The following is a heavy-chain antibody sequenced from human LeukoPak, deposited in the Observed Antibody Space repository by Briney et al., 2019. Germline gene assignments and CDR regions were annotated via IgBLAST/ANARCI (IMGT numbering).Heavy chain of an antibody. V-gene: IGHV4-61*02. J-gene: IGHJ4*02. D-gene: IGHD3-22*01. CDR3: ARGTYYYDSSGYCFDY. CDR1: GGSISSGSYY. Sequence: SETLSLTCTVSGGSISSGSYYWSWIRQPAGKGLEWIGRIYTRGSTNYNPSLKSRVTISVDTSKNQFSLKLSSVTAADTAVYYCARGTYYYDSSGYCFDYWGQGTLVTVSS. CDR2: IYTRGST.